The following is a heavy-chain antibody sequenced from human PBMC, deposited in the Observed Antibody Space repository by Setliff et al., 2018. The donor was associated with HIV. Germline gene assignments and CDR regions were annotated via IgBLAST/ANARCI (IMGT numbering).Heavy chain of an antibody. Sequence: SETLSLTCTVSNGSIGSFYWTWIRQPPGKELEWIGYIYFNGVTKYSPSLKSRVSMSVDTSKSQFSLQLNSVTAADTAVYFCARTRAPYFFDFWGQGAQVTVSS. J-gene: IGHJ4*02. D-gene: IGHD1-26*01. CDR1: NGSIGSFY. CDR3: ARTRAPYFFDF. V-gene: IGHV4-59*12. CDR2: IYFNGVT.